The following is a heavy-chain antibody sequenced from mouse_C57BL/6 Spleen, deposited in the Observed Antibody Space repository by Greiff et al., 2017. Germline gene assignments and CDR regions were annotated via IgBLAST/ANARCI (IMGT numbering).Heavy chain of an antibody. D-gene: IGHD1-1*01. CDR1: GFNIKDYY. CDR2: IDPEDGDT. J-gene: IGHJ2*01. Sequence: DVKLVESGAELVRPGASVKLSCTASGFNIKDYYMHWVKQRPEQGLEWIGRIDPEDGDTEYAPKFQGKATMTADTSSNTAYLQLSSLTSEDTAVYYCTTITTVVAPFDYWGQGTTLTVSS. V-gene: IGHV14-1*01. CDR3: TTITTVVAPFDY.